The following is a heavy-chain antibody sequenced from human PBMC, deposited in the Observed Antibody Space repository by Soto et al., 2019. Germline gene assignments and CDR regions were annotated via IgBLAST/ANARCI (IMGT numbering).Heavy chain of an antibody. CDR3: ARGYDFWSGYYWNFDY. CDR1: GYTFTSYY. D-gene: IGHD3-3*01. V-gene: IGHV1-46*03. J-gene: IGHJ4*02. Sequence: ASVKVSCKASGYTFTSYYMHWVRQAPGQGLEWMGIINPSGGSTSYAQKFQGRVTMTRDTSTSTVYMELSSLRSEDTAVYYCARGYDFWSGYYWNFDYWGQGTLVTVSS. CDR2: INPSGGST.